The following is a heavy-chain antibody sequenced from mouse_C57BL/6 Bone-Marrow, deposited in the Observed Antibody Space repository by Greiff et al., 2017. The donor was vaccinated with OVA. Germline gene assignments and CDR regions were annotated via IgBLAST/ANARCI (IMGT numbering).Heavy chain of an antibody. CDR3: ARGWYYGSSFAMDY. CDR1: GFTFSDYG. CDR2: ISSGSSTI. Sequence: EVQRVESGGGLVKPGGSLKLSCAASGFTFSDYGMHWVRQAPEKGLEWVAYISSGSSTIYYADTVKGRFTISRDNAKNTLFLQMTSLRSEDTAMYYCARGWYYGSSFAMDYWGQGTSVTVSS. D-gene: IGHD1-1*01. J-gene: IGHJ4*01. V-gene: IGHV5-17*01.